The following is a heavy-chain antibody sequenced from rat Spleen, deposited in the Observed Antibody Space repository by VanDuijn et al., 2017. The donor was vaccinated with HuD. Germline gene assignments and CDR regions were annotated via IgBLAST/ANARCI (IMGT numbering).Heavy chain of an antibody. Sequence: EVQLVESGGGLVQPGGSLRLSCAASGFTFTNYYMAWVRQAPTKGLEWVASISSGGGGTYYPDSVKGRFTISRDNAKSTLYLQMNSLRSEDTAMYYCARSPRDWGGSYFDYWGQGVMVTVSS. CDR2: ISSGGGGT. CDR3: ARSPRDWGGSYFDY. J-gene: IGHJ2*01. CDR1: GFTFTNYY. V-gene: IGHV5-25*01. D-gene: IGHD5-1*01.